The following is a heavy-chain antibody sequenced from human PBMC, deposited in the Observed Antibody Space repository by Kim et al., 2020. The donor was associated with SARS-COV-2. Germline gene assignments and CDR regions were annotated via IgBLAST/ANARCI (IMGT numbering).Heavy chain of an antibody. J-gene: IGHJ4*02. D-gene: IGHD3-22*01. Sequence: ASVKVSCKASGYTFTSYAMHWVRQAPGQRLEWMGWINAGNGNTKYSQKFQGRVTITRDTSASTAYMELSSLRSEDTAVYYCARDRTKGYYDSSGYSIWGQGTLVTVSS. V-gene: IGHV1-3*01. CDR3: ARDRTKGYYDSSGYSI. CDR1: GYTFTSYA. CDR2: INAGNGNT.